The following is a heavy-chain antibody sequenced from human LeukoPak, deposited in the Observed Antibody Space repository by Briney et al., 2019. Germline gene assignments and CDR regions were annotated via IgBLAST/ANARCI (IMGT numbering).Heavy chain of an antibody. V-gene: IGHV3-11*01. Sequence: GGSLRLSCAASGFTFSDYYMSWIRQAPGKGLEWVSYISSSGSTIYYADSVKGRFTISRDNAKNSLYLQMNSLRAEDTAVYYCARASWVSSIDAVRWGQGTLVTVSS. D-gene: IGHD6-13*01. CDR3: ARASWVSSIDAVR. CDR2: ISSSGSTI. CDR1: GFTFSDYY. J-gene: IGHJ4*02.